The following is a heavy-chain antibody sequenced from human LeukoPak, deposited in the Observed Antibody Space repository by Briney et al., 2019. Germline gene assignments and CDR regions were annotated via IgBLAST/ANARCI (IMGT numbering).Heavy chain of an antibody. CDR1: GGSISSSSYY. J-gene: IGHJ4*02. V-gene: IGHV4-39*07. CDR3: ARVPAAGTLLYD. D-gene: IGHD6-13*01. CDR2: IYYSGST. Sequence: SETLSLTCTVSGGSISSSSYYWGWIRQPPGKGLEWIGSIYYSGSTYYNPSLKGRVTISVDTSKNQFSLKLRSVTAADTAVYYCARVPAAGTLLYDWGQGSLVTVSA.